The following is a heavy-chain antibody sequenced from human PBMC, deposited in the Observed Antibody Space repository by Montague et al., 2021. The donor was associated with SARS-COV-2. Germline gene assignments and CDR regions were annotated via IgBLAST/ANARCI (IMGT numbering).Heavy chain of an antibody. J-gene: IGHJ6*02. CDR1: GGSISSYY. V-gene: IGHV4-59*01. CDR2: IYYTGSP. CDR3: ARGGATGYGMDV. D-gene: IGHD5-12*01. Sequence: SETLSLTCTVSGGSISSYYWSWIRQSPVKGLEWIGYIYYTGSPNYNPSLKSRVTMSVDTSKNQFSLKLSSVTAADTAVYYCARGGATGYGMDVWGQGTTVTVSS.